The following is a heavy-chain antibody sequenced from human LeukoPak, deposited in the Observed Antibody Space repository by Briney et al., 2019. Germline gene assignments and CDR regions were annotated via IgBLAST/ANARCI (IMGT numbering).Heavy chain of an antibody. V-gene: IGHV3-23*01. CDR3: AKGPEVRGVIVILKTGEKGALDY. J-gene: IGHJ4*02. D-gene: IGHD3-10*01. CDR2: ISGGGGST. CDR1: GFTFSSYD. Sequence: GGSLRLSCAASGFTFSSYDMSWVRQAPGKGLEWVSGISGGGGSTYYAESVKGRFTISRDNSKNTLYLQMSSLRAEDTAVYYCAKGPEVRGVIVILKTGEKGALDYWGQGTLVTVSS.